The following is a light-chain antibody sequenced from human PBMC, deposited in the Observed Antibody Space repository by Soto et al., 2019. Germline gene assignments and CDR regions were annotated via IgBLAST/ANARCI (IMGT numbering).Light chain of an antibody. CDR1: QDISSW. Sequence: DIQMTQSPASVSASVGDRVTITCRASQDISSWLGWYQQKPGEAPKFLIYAASTLQSGVPSTFSGSGSGTDFTLTISSLQPEDFATYYCQQVYSFPLTFGGGTKVDIK. V-gene: IGKV1D-12*01. CDR3: QQVYSFPLT. CDR2: AAS. J-gene: IGKJ4*01.